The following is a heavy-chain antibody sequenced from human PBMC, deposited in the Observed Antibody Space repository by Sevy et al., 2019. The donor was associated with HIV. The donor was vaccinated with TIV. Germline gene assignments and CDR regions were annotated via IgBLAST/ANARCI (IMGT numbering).Heavy chain of an antibody. Sequence: GGSLRLSCAGSGFTFRSYSMNWVRQAPGKGLEWISSISSTSSTINYADSVKGRFTVSRDNAQNSLYLQMDSLRAEDTAVYFCARDFEFCTTFSCYGYYYNGMDVWGQGTTVTVSS. V-gene: IGHV3-48*01. D-gene: IGHD2-2*01. CDR1: GFTFRSYS. CDR3: ARDFEFCTTFSCYGYYYNGMDV. CDR2: ISSTSSTI. J-gene: IGHJ6*02.